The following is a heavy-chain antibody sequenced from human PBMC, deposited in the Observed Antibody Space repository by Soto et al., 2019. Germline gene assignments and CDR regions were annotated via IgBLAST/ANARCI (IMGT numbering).Heavy chain of an antibody. Sequence: GASVKGSCKVAGYGLTELSMHWVRQAPGKGLEWMGGFDPEDGETIYAQKFQGRVTMTEDTSTDTAYMELSSLRSEDTAVYYCATGYCSGGSCYPYFDYWGQGTLVTVPS. CDR1: GYGLTELS. D-gene: IGHD2-15*01. J-gene: IGHJ4*02. CDR3: ATGYCSGGSCYPYFDY. V-gene: IGHV1-24*01. CDR2: FDPEDGET.